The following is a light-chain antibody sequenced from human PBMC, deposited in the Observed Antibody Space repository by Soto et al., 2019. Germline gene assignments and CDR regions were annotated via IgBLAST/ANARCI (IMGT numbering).Light chain of an antibody. CDR1: QDISNY. Sequence: DIPMTQSTSSLSASVGDRFTITCQASQDISNYLNWYQQKPGRAPKLLIYDASNLEAGVPSRFRGSGSGTDFTFTISRLQPEDIATYYCQQYENRPTFGQGTRLEIK. CDR2: DAS. V-gene: IGKV1-33*01. CDR3: QQYENRPT. J-gene: IGKJ5*01.